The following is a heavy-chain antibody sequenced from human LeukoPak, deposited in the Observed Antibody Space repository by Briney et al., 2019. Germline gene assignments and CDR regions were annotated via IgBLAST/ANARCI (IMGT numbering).Heavy chain of an antibody. CDR1: GFTFSNYA. CDR3: ARELRGYSSDY. Sequence: GGSLRLSCAASGFTFSNYAMHWVRQAPGKGLEWVAFISYDGREKYYADSVKGRFTISRDNSKNTLFLQVNSLRADDTAVYHCARELRGYSSDYWGQGTLLTVSS. J-gene: IGHJ4*02. D-gene: IGHD5-18*01. V-gene: IGHV3-30*04. CDR2: ISYDGREK.